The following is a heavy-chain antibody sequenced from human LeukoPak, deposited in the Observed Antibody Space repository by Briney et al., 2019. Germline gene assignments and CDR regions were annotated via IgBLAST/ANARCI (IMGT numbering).Heavy chain of an antibody. CDR1: GYSFTSYW. V-gene: IGHV5-51*01. Sequence: GESLKISCKGSGYSFTSYWIGWVRQMPGKGLEWMGIIYPGDSDTRYSPSFQGQVTISADKSISTAYLQWSSLKASDTATYYCARPSEATSGTNYFDYWGQGTLVTVSS. CDR3: ARPSEATSGTNYFDY. CDR2: IYPGDSDT. D-gene: IGHD5-12*01. J-gene: IGHJ4*02.